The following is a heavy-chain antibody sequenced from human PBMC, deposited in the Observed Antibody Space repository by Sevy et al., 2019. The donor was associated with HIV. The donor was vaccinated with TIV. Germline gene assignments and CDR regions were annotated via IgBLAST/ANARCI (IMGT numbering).Heavy chain of an antibody. J-gene: IGHJ5*02. CDR2: VTPTNGAT. D-gene: IGHD6-19*01. CDR3: AGQSLGWYNWFDP. V-gene: IGHV1-2*06. CDR1: GYNFY. Sequence: ASVKVSCKASGYNFYIHWVRQAPGQGLQWMGRVTPTNGATDYAQKFQGRVAMTMDTSITTAYMELNGLKSDDTAIYYCAGQSLGWYNWFDPWGQGTLVTVSS.